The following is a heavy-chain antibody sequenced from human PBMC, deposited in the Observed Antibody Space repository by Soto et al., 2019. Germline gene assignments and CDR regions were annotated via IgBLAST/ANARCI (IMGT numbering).Heavy chain of an antibody. V-gene: IGHV3-9*01. J-gene: IGHJ4*02. CDR1: GFTFDDYA. D-gene: IGHD6-6*01. CDR2: ISWNSGSI. CDR3: AKETKYRSSSGYFDY. Sequence: GGSLRLSCAASGFTFDDYAMHWVRQAPGKGLEWVSGISWNSGSIGYADSVKGRFTISRDNAKNSLYLQMNSLRAEDTALYYCAKETKYRSSSGYFDYWGQGAPVTVSS.